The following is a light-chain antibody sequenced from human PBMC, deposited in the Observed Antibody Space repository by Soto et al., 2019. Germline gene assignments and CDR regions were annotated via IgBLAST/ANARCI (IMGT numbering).Light chain of an antibody. Sequence: DIQTTQSQYSVSASGGDGVAMTGLASQSISTYLHSYQQKPGKAPNLLIYAASTLQSGVPSRFSGSGSGTEFTLTICSLQPDDFATYYCHQYNSYSVTFGQGTKVDIK. CDR3: HQYNSYSVT. J-gene: IGKJ1*01. CDR1: QSISTY. CDR2: AAS. V-gene: IGKV1-5*01.